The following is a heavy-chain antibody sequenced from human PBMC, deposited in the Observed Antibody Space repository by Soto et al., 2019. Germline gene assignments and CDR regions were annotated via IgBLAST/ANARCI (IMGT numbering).Heavy chain of an antibody. V-gene: IGHV1-69*08. CDR1: GGTFSSYT. CDR2: IIPILGIA. J-gene: IGHJ5*02. D-gene: IGHD4-17*01. CDR3: ARDDTSMTTLTTWYWFDP. Sequence: QVQLVQSGAEVKKPGSSVKVSCKASGGTFSSYTISWVRQAPGQGLEWMGRIIPILGIANYAQKFQGRVTITADKSTSTAYMELSSLRSEDTAVYYRARDDTSMTTLTTWYWFDPWGQGTLVTVSS.